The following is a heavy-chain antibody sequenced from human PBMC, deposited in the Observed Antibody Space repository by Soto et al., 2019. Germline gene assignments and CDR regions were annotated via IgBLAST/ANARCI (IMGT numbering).Heavy chain of an antibody. Sequence: QVQLQESGRGLVKPSQTLSLTCTVSGGSISSGGYYWSWIRQHPGKGLEWIGYIYYSGSTYYNPSLNSRVTISVDTSKNQFSLKLSSVTAADTAVYYCARGVTMVRGVIHTPYFDYWGQGTLVTVSS. CDR2: IYYSGST. CDR1: GGSISSGGYY. V-gene: IGHV4-31*03. J-gene: IGHJ4*02. CDR3: ARGVTMVRGVIHTPYFDY. D-gene: IGHD3-10*01.